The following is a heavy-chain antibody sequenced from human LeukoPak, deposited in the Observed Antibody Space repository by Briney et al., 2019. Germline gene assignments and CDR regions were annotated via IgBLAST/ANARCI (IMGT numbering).Heavy chain of an antibody. V-gene: IGHV3-21*01. J-gene: IGHJ3*02. CDR3: ARDSGSAGAFDI. CDR2: ISSSSSYI. CDR1: GFTFSSYS. Sequence: GGSLRLSCAASGFTFSSYSTNWVRQAPGKGLEWVSSISSSSSYIYYADSVKGRFTISRDNAKNSLYLQMNSLRAEDTAVYYCARDSGSAGAFDIWGQGTMVTVSS. D-gene: IGHD1-26*01.